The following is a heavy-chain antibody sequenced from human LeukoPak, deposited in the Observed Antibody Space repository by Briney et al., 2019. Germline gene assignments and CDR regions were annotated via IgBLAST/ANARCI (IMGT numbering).Heavy chain of an antibody. CDR2: INPNSGGT. CDR1: ALAFTAVD. D-gene: IGHD3-10*01. J-gene: IGHJ4*02. CDR3: ARTNVLLWFWELYSIDY. V-gene: IGHV1-2*02. Sequence: ASVKVYCNVSALAFTAVDIRWTRSATGPGLEWIGWINPNSGGTNYAQQFQGRVTMPRDTSISTAYMELSRLRSDDTAVYYIARTNVLLWFWELYSIDYWSQASLATVPS.